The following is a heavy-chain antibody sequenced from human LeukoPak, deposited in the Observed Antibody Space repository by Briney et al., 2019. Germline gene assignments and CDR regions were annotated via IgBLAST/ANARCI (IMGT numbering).Heavy chain of an antibody. J-gene: IGHJ5*02. CDR1: GGSFRGYY. CDR2: INHCGSS. CDR3: ASGGQFVWGSYFVPWFDP. V-gene: IGHV4-34*01. D-gene: IGHD1-26*01. Sequence: SETLSLTCAVYGGSFRGYYWSWIRQPPGKGLEWIGDINHCGSSNYNPSLKNRVTISVGPSKNQFSLKLISVTAADTAVYYCASGGQFVWGSYFVPWFDPWGQGTLVTVSS.